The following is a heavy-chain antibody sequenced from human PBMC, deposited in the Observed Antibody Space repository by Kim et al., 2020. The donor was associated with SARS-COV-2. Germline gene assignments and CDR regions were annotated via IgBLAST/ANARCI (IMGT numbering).Heavy chain of an antibody. Sequence: SVKVSCKASGGTFSSYAISWVRQAPGQGLEWMGGIIPIFGTANYAQKFQGRVTITADESTSTAYMELSSLRSEDTAVYYCARSLSSIAVAGKASGDAFDIWGQGTMVTVSS. CDR2: IIPIFGTA. J-gene: IGHJ3*02. CDR3: ARSLSSIAVAGKASGDAFDI. D-gene: IGHD6-19*01. V-gene: IGHV1-69*13. CDR1: GGTFSSYA.